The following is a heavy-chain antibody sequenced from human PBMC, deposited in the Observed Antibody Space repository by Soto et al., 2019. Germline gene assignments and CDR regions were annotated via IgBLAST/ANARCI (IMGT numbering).Heavy chain of an antibody. J-gene: IGHJ6*02. V-gene: IGHV3-30*18. CDR1: GFTFSSYG. CDR2: ISYDGSNK. D-gene: IGHD5-18*01. CDR3: AKDLKEYSYGKYYYYYYGMDV. Sequence: GGSLRLSCAASGFTFSSYGMHWVRQAPGKGLEWVAVISYDGSNKYYADSVKGRFTISRDNSKNTLYLQMNSLRAEDTAVYYCAKDLKEYSYGKYYYYYYGMDVWGQGTTVTVSS.